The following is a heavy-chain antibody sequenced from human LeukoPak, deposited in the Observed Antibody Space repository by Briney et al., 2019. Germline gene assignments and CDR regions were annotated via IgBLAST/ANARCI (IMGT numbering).Heavy chain of an antibody. CDR3: AKDLGYCGVGSCTTIDY. CDR2: ISYDGSNK. D-gene: IGHD2-15*01. CDR1: GFTFSSYG. V-gene: IGHV3-30*18. J-gene: IGHJ4*02. Sequence: PGRSLRLSCAASGFTFSSYGMHWVRQAPGKGLEWVAVISYDGSNKYYADSVKGRFTISRDNSKNTLFLQMSSLRAEDTAVYYCAKDLGYCGVGSCTTIDYWGQGTLVTVSS.